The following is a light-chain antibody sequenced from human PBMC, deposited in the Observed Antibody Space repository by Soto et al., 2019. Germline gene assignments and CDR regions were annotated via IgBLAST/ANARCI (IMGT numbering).Light chain of an antibody. CDR1: SSDVGGYNY. CDR2: EVS. Sequence: QSALTQPPSASGSPGQSVTISCTGTSSDVGGYNYVSWYQQHPGKAPKLMLYEVSKRPSGVPDRFSGSKSGNTASLTVSGLQAEDEADYYCSSYAGSNNYVFGTGPKVTV. J-gene: IGLJ1*01. CDR3: SSYAGSNNYV. V-gene: IGLV2-8*01.